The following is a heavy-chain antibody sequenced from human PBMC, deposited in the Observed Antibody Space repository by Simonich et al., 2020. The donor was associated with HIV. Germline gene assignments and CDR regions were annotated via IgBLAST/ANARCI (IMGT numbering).Heavy chain of an antibody. CDR1: GFTFSSYE. CDR3: VRESLGLDY. J-gene: IGHJ4*02. CDR2: ISSSGFTI. V-gene: IGHV3-48*03. Sequence: EVQLVESGGGLVQPGVSLRLSCAASGFTFSSYEMNWVRQAPGKGLEWISYISSSGFTIHYADSVKGRFTISRDNTKNSLYLQMNSLRVEDTAVYFCVRESLGLDYWGQGTLVTVSS.